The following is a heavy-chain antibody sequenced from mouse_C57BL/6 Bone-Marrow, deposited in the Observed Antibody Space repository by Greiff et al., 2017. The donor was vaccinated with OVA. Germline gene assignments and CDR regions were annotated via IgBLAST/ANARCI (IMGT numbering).Heavy chain of an antibody. CDR1: GYTFTSYW. Sequence: VQLQQPGAELVKPGASVKMSCKASGYTFTSYWITWVKQRPGQGLEWIGDIYPGSGSTKYNEKFKSKATLTVDTSYSTAYMQLRSLTYEDYAVYYCATGTGDDWGTGTTLTVAS. CDR2: IYPGSGST. D-gene: IGHD4-1*01. V-gene: IGHV1-55*01. J-gene: IGHJ2*01. CDR3: ATGTGDD.